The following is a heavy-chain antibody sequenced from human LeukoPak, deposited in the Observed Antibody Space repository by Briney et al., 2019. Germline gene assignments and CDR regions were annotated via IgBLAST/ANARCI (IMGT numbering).Heavy chain of an antibody. D-gene: IGHD2-15*01. V-gene: IGHV3-49*04. CDR2: IRSKAYGGAI. CDR3: TRCRGGSWCPHYFDY. J-gene: IGHJ4*02. CDR1: GFIFGIYA. Sequence: GGSLRLSCTVSGFIFGIYAMSWVRQAPGKGLEWVGFIRSKAYGGAIEYVASVRGRFTISRDDSKSITDLQMDRLKTEDTAVYYCTRCRGGSWCPHYFDYWGQGTLVTVSS.